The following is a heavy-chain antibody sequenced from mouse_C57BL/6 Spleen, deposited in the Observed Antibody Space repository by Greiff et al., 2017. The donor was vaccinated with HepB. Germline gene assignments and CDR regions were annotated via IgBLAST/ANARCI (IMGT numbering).Heavy chain of an antibody. V-gene: IGHV1-52*01. J-gene: IGHJ3*01. D-gene: IGHD2-4*01. CDR2: IDPSDSET. CDR1: GYNFTSYW. CDR3: ARRAYDYDRFAY. Sequence: QVQLQQPGAELVRPGSSVKLSCTASGYNFTSYWMHWVKQRPIQGLEWIGNIDPSDSETHYNQKFKDKATLTVDKSSSTAYMQLSSLTSEDSAVYYCARRAYDYDRFAYWGQGTLVTVSA.